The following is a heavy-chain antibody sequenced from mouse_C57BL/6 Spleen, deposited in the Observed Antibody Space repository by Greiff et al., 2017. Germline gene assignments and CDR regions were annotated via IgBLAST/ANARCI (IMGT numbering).Heavy chain of an antibody. V-gene: IGHV1-42*01. CDR1: GYSFTGYS. CDR3: ASRGGPDY. CDR2: FNPSTGGT. J-gene: IGHJ2*01. Sequence: EVQLQQSGPELVKPGASVKISCKASGYSFTGYSMNWVKQSPEKRLEWIGEFNPSTGGTTYNQKFKAKATLTVDKSSSTAYMQLNSLTSEDSAVYYCASRGGPDYWGQGTTLTVSS. D-gene: IGHD1-1*02.